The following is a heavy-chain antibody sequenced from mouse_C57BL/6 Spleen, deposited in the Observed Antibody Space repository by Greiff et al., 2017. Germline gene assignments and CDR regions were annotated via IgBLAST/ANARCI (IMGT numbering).Heavy chain of an antibody. CDR3: ARSRSSWFAY. Sequence: QVQLKQSGAELVMPGASVKLSCKASGYTFTSYWMHWVKQRPGQGLEWIGEIDPSDSYTNYNQKFKGKSTLTVDKSSSTADMQLSSLTSEDAAVYYCARSRSSWFAYWGQGTLVTVSA. V-gene: IGHV1-69*01. CDR1: GYTFTSYW. J-gene: IGHJ3*01. CDR2: IDPSDSYT. D-gene: IGHD1-1*01.